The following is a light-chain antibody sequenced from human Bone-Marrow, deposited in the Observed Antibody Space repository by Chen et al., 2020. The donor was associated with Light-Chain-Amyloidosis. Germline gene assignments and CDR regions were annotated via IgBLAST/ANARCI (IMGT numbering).Light chain of an antibody. CDR1: SSDVGGDNH. CDR3: SSYTITNTLV. Sequence: QSALTPPASVSGSPGQSITISCSGTSSDVGGDNHVSWYQQHPDKAPKLMIYEDTNRPSWVPDRFSGSKSDNTASLTISGLQTEDEADYFCSSYTITNTLVFGSGTRVTVL. CDR2: EDT. V-gene: IGLV2-14*01. J-gene: IGLJ1*01.